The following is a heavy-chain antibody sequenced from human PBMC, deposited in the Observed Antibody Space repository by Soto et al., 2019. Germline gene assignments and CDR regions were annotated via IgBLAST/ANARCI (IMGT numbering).Heavy chain of an antibody. D-gene: IGHD2-2*01. V-gene: IGHV3-23*01. Sequence: EVQLLESGGGLVQPGGSLRLSCAVSGFSFSTYAMSWVRQAPGKGLEWVSGISAGGGNTYYADSVRGRFTISRDNFKHTLYLQITRLRAEDPAFYYCAKLAEYHLVSWFDPWGQGTLVTVSS. CDR3: AKLAEYHLVSWFDP. CDR1: GFSFSTYA. CDR2: ISAGGGNT. J-gene: IGHJ5*02.